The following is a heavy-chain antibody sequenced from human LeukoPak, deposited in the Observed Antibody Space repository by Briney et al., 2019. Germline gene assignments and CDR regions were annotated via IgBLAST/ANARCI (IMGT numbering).Heavy chain of an antibody. CDR1: GGSISSGSYY. D-gene: IGHD6-13*01. V-gene: IGHV4-61*02. CDR3: ATSPRDSRSSSDSDY. J-gene: IGHJ4*02. CDR2: IYTSGST. Sequence: SETLSLTCTVSGGSISSGSYYWSWIRQPAGKGLEWIGRIYTSGSTNYNPSLKSRVTISVDTSKNQFSLKVTSVTAADTAVYYCATSPRDSRSSSDSDYWGQGILVTVSS.